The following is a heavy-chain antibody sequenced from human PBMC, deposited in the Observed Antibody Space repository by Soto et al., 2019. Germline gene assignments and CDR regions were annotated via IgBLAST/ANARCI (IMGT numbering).Heavy chain of an antibody. CDR2: IKQDGSEK. CDR1: GFTFSSYW. V-gene: IGHV3-7*03. D-gene: IGHD1-7*01. Sequence: GGSLRVSCAASGFTFSSYWMSWVRQAPGKGLEWVANIKQDGSEKYYVDSVKGRFTISRDNAKNSLYLQMNSLRGEDTAVYYCASLSGTLDAFDMWGQGTMVPVSS. J-gene: IGHJ3*02. CDR3: ASLSGTLDAFDM.